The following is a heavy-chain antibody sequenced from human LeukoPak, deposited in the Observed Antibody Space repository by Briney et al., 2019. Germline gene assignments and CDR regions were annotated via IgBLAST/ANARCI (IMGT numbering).Heavy chain of an antibody. V-gene: IGHV3-9*01. CDR3: AKDLGSAITSALVLDV. J-gene: IGHJ6*02. CDR2: ITWNRDNI. CDR1: GFTFDDYA. Sequence: GGPLRLSCTVSGFTFDDYAMHWVRHTPGKGLEWVAGITWNRDNIGYGDSVKGRFTISRDNVKNVLYLQMKSLRPEDTALYYCAKDLGSAITSALVLDVWGQGTTV. D-gene: IGHD2-15*01.